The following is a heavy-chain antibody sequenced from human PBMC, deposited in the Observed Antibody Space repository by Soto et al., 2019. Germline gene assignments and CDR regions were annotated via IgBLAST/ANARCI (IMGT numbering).Heavy chain of an antibody. Sequence: QVHLVESGGGVVQPGRSLRLSCAASGFTFTGYAMHWVRQAPGKGLEWVALISFDGVNQYYADSVEGRFTISRDNSKNTLYLQMSGLRNEDAAVYYCARGGSGDFTASDFWGQGTLVTVSS. CDR3: ARGGSGDFTASDF. J-gene: IGHJ4*02. V-gene: IGHV3-30-3*01. CDR2: ISFDGVNQ. D-gene: IGHD4-17*01. CDR1: GFTFTGYA.